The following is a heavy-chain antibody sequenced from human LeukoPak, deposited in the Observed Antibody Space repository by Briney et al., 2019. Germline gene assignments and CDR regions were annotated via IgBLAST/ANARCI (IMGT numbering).Heavy chain of an antibody. D-gene: IGHD4-11*01. CDR2: IFSSGST. CDR1: GFTFSSNY. CDR3: ARHYSDYVQGDY. Sequence: GGSLRLSCAASGFTFSSNYMSWVRQAPGKGLEWVSVIFSSGSTYYADSVKGRFTISRDNSKNTLYLQMNSLRAEDTAVYYCARHYSDYVQGDYWGQGTLVTVSS. V-gene: IGHV3-66*04. J-gene: IGHJ4*02.